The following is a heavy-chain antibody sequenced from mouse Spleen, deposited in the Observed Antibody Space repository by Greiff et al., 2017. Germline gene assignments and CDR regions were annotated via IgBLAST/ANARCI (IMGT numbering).Heavy chain of an antibody. V-gene: IGHV1S81*02. D-gene: IGHD3-3*01. Sequence: QVQLQQPGAELVKPGASVKLSCKASGYTFTSYYMYWVKQRPGQGLEWIGGINPSNGGTNFNEKFKSKATLTVDNSSSTAYMQLSSLTSEDSAVYYCTRGGLGYAMDYWGQGTSVTVSS. CDR1: GYTFTSYY. J-gene: IGHJ4*01. CDR2: INPSNGGT. CDR3: TRGGLGYAMDY.